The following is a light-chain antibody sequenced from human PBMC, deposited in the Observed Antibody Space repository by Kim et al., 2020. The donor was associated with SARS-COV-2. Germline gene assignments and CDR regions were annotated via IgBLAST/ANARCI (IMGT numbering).Light chain of an antibody. Sequence: SYELTQPPSVSVAPGKTARITCGGNNIGSKSVDWYQQKPGQAPVLVIYYDSDRPSGIPERFSGSNSGNTATMTISRVEAGDEADYYCQVWDSSSDNWVFGGGTQLTVL. J-gene: IGLJ3*02. V-gene: IGLV3-21*04. CDR3: QVWDSSSDNWV. CDR1: NIGSKS. CDR2: YDS.